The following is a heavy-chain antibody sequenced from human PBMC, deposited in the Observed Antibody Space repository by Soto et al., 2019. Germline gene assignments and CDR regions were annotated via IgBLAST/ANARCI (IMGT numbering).Heavy chain of an antibody. Sequence: PSETLSLTCAVSGGSFTSNNWWTWVRQPPGQGLEWIGEIYRTASTHYNPSLNRRVTLSLDTSENQFTLKVISLTAADTAGYYCASRDPGTSVDHWGQGTWVTDSS. J-gene: IGHJ5*02. V-gene: IGHV4-4*02. D-gene: IGHD1-7*01. CDR1: GGSFTSNNW. CDR3: ASRDPGTSVDH. CDR2: IYRTAST.